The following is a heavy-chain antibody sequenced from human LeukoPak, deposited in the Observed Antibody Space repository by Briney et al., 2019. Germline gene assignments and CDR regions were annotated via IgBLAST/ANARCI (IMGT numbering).Heavy chain of an antibody. J-gene: IGHJ4*02. CDR1: GGTFSSYA. D-gene: IGHD6-19*01. CDR2: IIPILGIA. Sequence: GASVKVSCKASGGTFSSYAISWVRQAPGQGLEWMGRIIPILGIANYAQKFQGRVTITADKSTSTAYMELSSLRSEDTAVYYCARAALPGRGSGWYSLNYWGQGTLVTVSS. CDR3: ARAALPGRGSGWYSLNY. V-gene: IGHV1-69*04.